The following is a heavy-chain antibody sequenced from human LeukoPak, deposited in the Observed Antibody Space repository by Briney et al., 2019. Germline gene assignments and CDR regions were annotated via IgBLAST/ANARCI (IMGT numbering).Heavy chain of an antibody. J-gene: IGHJ4*02. CDR1: GFTFSSYN. CDR2: ISSTGSYI. CDR3: AKDLFAMTQWEQLGY. D-gene: IGHD1-26*01. V-gene: IGHV3-21*01. Sequence: GGSLRLSCTASGFTFSSYNMNWVRQAPGKGLEWVSSISSTGSYIYYADSVKGRFTISRDNSKNTLYLQMNSLRTEDTAVYYCAKDLFAMTQWEQLGYWGQGTLVTVSS.